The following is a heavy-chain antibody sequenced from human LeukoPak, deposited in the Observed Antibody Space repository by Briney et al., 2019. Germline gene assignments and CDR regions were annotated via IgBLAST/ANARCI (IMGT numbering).Heavy chain of an antibody. V-gene: IGHV5-51*01. J-gene: IGHJ5*02. CDR1: GYSFTSYW. D-gene: IGHD2-2*01. Sequence: GESLKISCKGSGYSFTSYWIGWARQMPGKGLEWMGIIYPGDSDTRYSPSFQGQVTISADKSISTAYLQWSSLKASDTAMYYCARHFVVVPAAIRVFHSWFDPWGQGTLVTVSS. CDR2: IYPGDSDT. CDR3: ARHFVVVPAAIRVFHSWFDP.